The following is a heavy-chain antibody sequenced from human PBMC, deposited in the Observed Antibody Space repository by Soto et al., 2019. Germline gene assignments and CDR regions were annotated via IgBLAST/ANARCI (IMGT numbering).Heavy chain of an antibody. CDR3: ARDLYSSGLNWFDP. Sequence: PGESLKISCAGSGFTFSGYSFHWVRLAPGKGLEWVAVIWYDGSNKYYADFVKGRFTISRDNSKNTLYLQMNSLRVEDTAVYYCARDLYSSGLNWFDPWGQGTLVTVSS. CDR1: GFTFSGYS. D-gene: IGHD6-19*01. CDR2: IWYDGSNK. V-gene: IGHV3-33*01. J-gene: IGHJ5*02.